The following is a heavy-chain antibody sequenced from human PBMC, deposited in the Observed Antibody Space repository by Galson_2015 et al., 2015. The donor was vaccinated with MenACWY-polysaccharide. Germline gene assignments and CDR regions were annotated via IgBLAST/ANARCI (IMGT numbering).Heavy chain of an antibody. Sequence: SVKVSCKASGGTFSSYAISWVRQAPGQGLEWMGGIIPIFGTANYAQKFQGRVTITADESTSTAYMELSSLRSEDTAVYYCARTAYCSSTSCDAFDIWGRGTLVTVSS. CDR2: IIPIFGTA. V-gene: IGHV1-69*13. CDR1: GGTFSSYA. CDR3: ARTAYCSSTSCDAFDI. J-gene: IGHJ2*01. D-gene: IGHD2-2*01.